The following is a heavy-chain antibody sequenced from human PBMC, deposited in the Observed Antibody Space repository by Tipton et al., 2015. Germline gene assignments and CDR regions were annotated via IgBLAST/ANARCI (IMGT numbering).Heavy chain of an antibody. CDR2: ISGSSGTI. Sequence: SLRLSCAASGFNFREYIMNWVRQAPGKGLEWISFISGSSGTIYYADSVKGRFTVSRDNAKNSLYLQMNSLRDEDTAVYYCTRPTTGAAPFDYWGRGTQLTVSS. V-gene: IGHV3-48*02. D-gene: IGHD4-17*01. CDR1: GFNFREYI. CDR3: TRPTTGAAPFDY. J-gene: IGHJ4*02.